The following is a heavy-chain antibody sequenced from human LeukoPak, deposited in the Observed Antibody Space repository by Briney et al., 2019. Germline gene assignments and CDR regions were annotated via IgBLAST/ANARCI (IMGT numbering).Heavy chain of an antibody. CDR1: GFTFSSYA. J-gene: IGHJ3*02. CDR2: ISYDGSNK. CDR3: ARGLVTTVVNDAFDI. D-gene: IGHD4-23*01. V-gene: IGHV3-30*01. Sequence: GRSLRLSCAASGFTFSSYAMHWVRQAPGKGLEWVAVISYDGSNKYYADSVKGRFTISRDNSKNTLYLQMNSLRAEDTAVYYCARGLVTTVVNDAFDIWGQGTMVTVSS.